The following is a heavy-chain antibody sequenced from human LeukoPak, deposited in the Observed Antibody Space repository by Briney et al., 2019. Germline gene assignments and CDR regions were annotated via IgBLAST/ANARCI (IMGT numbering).Heavy chain of an antibody. Sequence: GGSLRLSCAASGFTFSRYWMSWVRQAPGKGLEWVANIKQDGSGKYYADSVKGRFTISRDNAKNSLFLQMSSLRVEDTAMYYCVRTFYYDSSGYGTPGEYFQHWGQGTLVTVSS. J-gene: IGHJ1*01. CDR2: IKQDGSGK. CDR1: GFTFSRYW. D-gene: IGHD3-22*01. CDR3: VRTFYYDSSGYGTPGEYFQH. V-gene: IGHV3-7*01.